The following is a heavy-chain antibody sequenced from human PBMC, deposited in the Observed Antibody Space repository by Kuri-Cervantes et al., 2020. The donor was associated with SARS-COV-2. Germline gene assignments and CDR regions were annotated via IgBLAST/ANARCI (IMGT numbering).Heavy chain of an antibody. CDR3: ARLPIVDYYDSSADHT. CDR2: IYYSGST. CDR1: GGSISSNY. Sequence: ESLKISCTVSGGSISSNYWSWIRQPPGKGLEWIGYIYYSGSTNYNPSLKSRVTISVDTSKNQFSLNLSSVTAADTALYYCARLPIVDYYDSSADHTWGQGTLVTVSS. J-gene: IGHJ4*02. V-gene: IGHV4-59*08. D-gene: IGHD3-22*01.